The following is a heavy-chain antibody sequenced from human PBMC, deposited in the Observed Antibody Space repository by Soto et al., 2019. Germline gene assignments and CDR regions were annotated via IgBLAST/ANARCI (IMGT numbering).Heavy chain of an antibody. D-gene: IGHD5-18*01. J-gene: IGHJ6*02. CDR3: AREGRGYSYGYYYYYGMDV. CDR2: IIPIFGTA. CDR1: GGTFSSYA. V-gene: IGHV1-69*13. Sequence: GASVKVSCKASGGTFSSYAISWVRQAPGQGLEWMGGIIPIFGTANYAQKFQGRVTITADESTSTAYMELSSLRSEDTAVYYCAREGRGYSYGYYYYYGMDVWGQGTTVTVSS.